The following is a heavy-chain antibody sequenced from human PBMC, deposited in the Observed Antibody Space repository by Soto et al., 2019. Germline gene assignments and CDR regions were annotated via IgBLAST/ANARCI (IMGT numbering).Heavy chain of an antibody. CDR2: IRATGSNK. Sequence: GGSLRLSCAASGFTFNNYAVNWVRQAPGKGLEWVAVIRATGSNKYYADSVKGRFTISRDNSKNTLYLQMNSLRAEDTAVYYCARDPQQWLVLDYFDYWGQGTLVTVSS. CDR3: ARDPQQWLVLDYFDY. J-gene: IGHJ4*02. CDR1: GFTFNNYA. V-gene: IGHV3-33*08. D-gene: IGHD6-19*01.